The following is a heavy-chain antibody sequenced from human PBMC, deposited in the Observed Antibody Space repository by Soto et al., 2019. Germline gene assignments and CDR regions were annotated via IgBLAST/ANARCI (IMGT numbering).Heavy chain of an antibody. J-gene: IGHJ4*02. V-gene: IGHV4-34*01. CDR3: ARGQNGDYNPYYFDY. Sequence: SETLSLTCAVYGGSFSGYYWSWIRQPPGKGLEWIGEINHSGSTNYNPSLKSRVTISVDTSKNQFSLKLSSVTAADTAVYYCARGQNGDYNPYYFDYWGQGTLVTVSS. CDR1: GGSFSGYY. CDR2: INHSGST. D-gene: IGHD4-17*01.